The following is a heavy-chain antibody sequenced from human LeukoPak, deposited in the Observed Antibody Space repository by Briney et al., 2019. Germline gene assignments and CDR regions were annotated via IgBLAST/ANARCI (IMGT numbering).Heavy chain of an antibody. D-gene: IGHD5-18*01. CDR2: ISPSSSTI. CDR3: ARDYGYSYGGSYYFDY. Sequence: PGGSLRLSCVASAFTFTEYYMAWVRQAPGKGLEWISYISPSSSTINYADSVKGRFTISRDNAKNSLYLQMNSLRAEDTAVYYCARDYGYSYGGSYYFDYWGQGTLVTVSS. J-gene: IGHJ4*02. V-gene: IGHV3-11*04. CDR1: AFTFTEYY.